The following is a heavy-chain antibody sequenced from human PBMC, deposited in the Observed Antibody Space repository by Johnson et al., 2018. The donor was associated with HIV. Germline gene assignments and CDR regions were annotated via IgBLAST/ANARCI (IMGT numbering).Heavy chain of an antibody. CDR3: ARDRYPRRYFDWLFDAFDI. J-gene: IGHJ3*02. D-gene: IGHD3-9*01. CDR1: GFTLSSYA. V-gene: IGHV3-30*04. CDR2: ILYDGSNK. Sequence: QVQLVESGGGLVQPGRSLRLSCTASGFTLSSYAIHWVRQAPGKGLAWVAVILYDGSNKYYADSVKGRFTISRDNSKNTLYLQMNSLRAEDTAVYYCARDRYPRRYFDWLFDAFDIWGQGTMVTVSS.